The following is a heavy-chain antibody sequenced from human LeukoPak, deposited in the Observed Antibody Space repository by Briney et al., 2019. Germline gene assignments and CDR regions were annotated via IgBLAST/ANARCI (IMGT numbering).Heavy chain of an antibody. V-gene: IGHV4-4*07. J-gene: IGHJ3*02. CDR2: IYTSGST. Sequence: PSETLSLTCTVSGGPISSYYWSWIRQPAGKGLEWIGRIYTSGSTNYNPSLKSRVTMSVDTSKNQFSLKLSSVTAADTAVYYCARGPYSSSWYPLRGAFDIWGQGTMVTVSS. CDR1: GGPISSYY. CDR3: ARGPYSSSWYPLRGAFDI. D-gene: IGHD6-13*01.